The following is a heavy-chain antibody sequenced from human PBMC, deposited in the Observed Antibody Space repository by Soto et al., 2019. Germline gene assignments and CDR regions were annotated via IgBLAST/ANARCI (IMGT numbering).Heavy chain of an antibody. D-gene: IGHD3-3*01. CDR1: GVTCSSYS. CDR3: ARDRFSIFGVVTNNWFDP. J-gene: IGHJ5*02. CDR2: ISSSSSYI. Sequence: GGSLRHSCAASGVTCSSYSMNLVRQAPGKGLEWVSSISSSSSYIYYADSVKGRFTISRDNAKNSLYLQMNSLRAEDTAVYYCARDRFSIFGVVTNNWFDPWGQGTLVTVSS. V-gene: IGHV3-21*01.